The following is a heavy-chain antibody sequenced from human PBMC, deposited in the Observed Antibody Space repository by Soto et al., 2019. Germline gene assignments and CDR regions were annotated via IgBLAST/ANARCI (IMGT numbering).Heavy chain of an antibody. J-gene: IGHJ4*02. CDR2: IYWDDDK. CDR1: GFSLTTSGVG. V-gene: IGHV2-5*02. D-gene: IGHD3-3*01. CDR3: AHRVLRTVFGLVTTTAIYFDF. Sequence: QITLNESGPTLVKPTQTLTLTCTFPGFSLTTSGVGVGWIRQSPGKAPEWLALIYWDDDKRYSPSLKSRLTITKDTSKNQVVLTMANLDPADTATYYCAHRVLRTVFGLVTTTAIYFDFWGQGTPVAVSS.